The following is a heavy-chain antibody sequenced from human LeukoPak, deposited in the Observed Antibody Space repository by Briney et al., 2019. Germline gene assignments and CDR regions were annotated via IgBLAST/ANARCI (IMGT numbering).Heavy chain of an antibody. D-gene: IGHD2-15*01. Sequence: GGTLRLSCAASGFTFSSYAMHWVRQAPGKGLVGVAVISYDGSNKYYADSVKGRFTISRDNSKNTLYLQMNSLRAEDTAVYYCARGGSSIYYYYYMDVWGKGTTVTVSS. J-gene: IGHJ6*03. CDR1: GFTFSSYA. CDR2: ISYDGSNK. CDR3: ARGGSSIYYYYYMDV. V-gene: IGHV3-30*04.